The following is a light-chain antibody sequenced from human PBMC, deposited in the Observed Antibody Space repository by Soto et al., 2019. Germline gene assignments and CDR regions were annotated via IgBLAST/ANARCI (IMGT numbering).Light chain of an antibody. J-gene: IGLJ2*01. CDR2: EVS. V-gene: IGLV2-14*01. Sequence: QSVLTQPASVSGSPGQSITISCTGTSSDVGGYDYVPWYQHHPGKVPKLIIYEVSKRPSGVSHRFSGSKSGNTASLTISGLQTEDEADYYCSSYTTTSALVFGGGTKLTVL. CDR3: SSYTTTSALV. CDR1: SSDVGGYDY.